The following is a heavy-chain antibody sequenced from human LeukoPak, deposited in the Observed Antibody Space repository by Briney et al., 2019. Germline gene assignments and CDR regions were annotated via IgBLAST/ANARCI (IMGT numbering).Heavy chain of an antibody. Sequence: ASVKVSCKASGGTFGSYAISWVRQAPGQGLEWMGRIIPILGIANYAQKFQGRVTITADKSTSTAYMELSSLRSEDTAVYYCARGRYYDSSGYRGGFDPWGQGTLVTVSS. J-gene: IGHJ5*02. CDR2: IIPILGIA. CDR1: GGTFGSYA. D-gene: IGHD3-22*01. V-gene: IGHV1-69*04. CDR3: ARGRYYDSSGYRGGFDP.